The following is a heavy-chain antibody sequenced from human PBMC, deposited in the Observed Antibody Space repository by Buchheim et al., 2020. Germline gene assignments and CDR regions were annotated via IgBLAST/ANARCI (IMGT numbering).Heavy chain of an antibody. V-gene: IGHV3-7*03. CDR2: IKQDGSEK. D-gene: IGHD5-18*01. CDR3: AKYEGYDYGPFDS. J-gene: IGHJ4*02. Sequence: EVQLVESGGGLVQPGGSLRVSCAASGFIFSSYWMSWVRQAPGKGLEWVASIKQDGSEKNYVASVKGRFTISRDNAKNSLYLQMNSLRDEDTAVYYCAKYEGYDYGPFDSWGQGTL. CDR1: GFIFSSYW.